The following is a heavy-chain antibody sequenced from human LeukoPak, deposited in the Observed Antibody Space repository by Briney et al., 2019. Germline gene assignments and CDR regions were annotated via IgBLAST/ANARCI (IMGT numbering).Heavy chain of an antibody. CDR1: GYTFTGYD. CDR2: MNPNSGNT. CDR3: ARPNVDTAMGPDY. Sequence: ASVKVSCKASGYTFTGYDINWVRQATGQGLEWMGWMNPNSGNTGYAEKFQGRVTMTKNTSISTAYMELSSLRSDDTAVYYCARPNVDTAMGPDYWGQGTLVTVSS. V-gene: IGHV1-8*01. D-gene: IGHD5-18*01. J-gene: IGHJ4*02.